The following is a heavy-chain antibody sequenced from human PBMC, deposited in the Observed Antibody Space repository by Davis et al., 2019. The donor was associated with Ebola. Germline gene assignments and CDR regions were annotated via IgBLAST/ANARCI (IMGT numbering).Heavy chain of an antibody. Sequence: MPSETLSLTCTVSGGSISSSSYYWGRTRQPPGKGLEWIGSIYYSGSTYYNPSLKSRVTISVDTSKNQFSLKLSSVTAADTAVYYCARRYADSSGYYFGYWGQGTLVTVSS. D-gene: IGHD3-22*01. V-gene: IGHV4-39*01. CDR3: ARRYADSSGYYFGY. J-gene: IGHJ4*02. CDR2: IYYSGST. CDR1: GGSISSSSYY.